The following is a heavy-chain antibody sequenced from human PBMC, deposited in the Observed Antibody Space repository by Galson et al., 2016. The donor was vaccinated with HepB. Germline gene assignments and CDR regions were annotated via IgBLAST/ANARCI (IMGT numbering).Heavy chain of an antibody. CDR1: GFLLNSSGVG. Sequence: PALVKPTQTLTLTCSFSGFLLNSSGVGVGWIRQPPEKALEWLAVIYWNDDERYRPSLKNRVTITKDTSKNQVVLTMTNMDPADTGTYYCAHSDFWSGNYVMDVWGKGTTVTVSS. CDR2: IYWNDDE. V-gene: IGHV2-5*01. D-gene: IGHD3-3*01. CDR3: AHSDFWSGNYVMDV. J-gene: IGHJ6*04.